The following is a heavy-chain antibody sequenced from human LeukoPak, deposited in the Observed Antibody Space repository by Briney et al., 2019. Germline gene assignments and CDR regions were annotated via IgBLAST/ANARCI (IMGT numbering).Heavy chain of an antibody. CDR3: ARSSSISCYFDY. CDR1: GGSISSYY. J-gene: IGHJ4*02. CDR2: IYYSGST. D-gene: IGHD2-2*01. V-gene: IGHV4-59*12. Sequence: SETLSLTCTVSGGSISSYYWSWIRQPPGKGLEWIGYIYYSGSTNYNPSLKSRVTISVDTSKNQFSLKLSSVAAADTAVYYCARSSSISCYFDYWGQGTLVTVSS.